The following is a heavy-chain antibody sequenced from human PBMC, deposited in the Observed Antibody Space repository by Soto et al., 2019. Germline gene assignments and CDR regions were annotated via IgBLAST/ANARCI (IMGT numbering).Heavy chain of an antibody. J-gene: IGHJ4*02. V-gene: IGHV3-49*05. D-gene: IGHD3-3*01. CDR3: TRDTVLGVVIISPDKFDY. Sequence: EVQLVESGGGLVKPGRSLRLSCTASGFTFGDYAMSWFRQAPGKGLEWVGFIRSKAYGGTTEYAASVKGRFTISRDDSKSIAYLQMNSLKTEDTAVYYCTRDTVLGVVIISPDKFDYWGQGTLVTVSS. CDR1: GFTFGDYA. CDR2: IRSKAYGGTT.